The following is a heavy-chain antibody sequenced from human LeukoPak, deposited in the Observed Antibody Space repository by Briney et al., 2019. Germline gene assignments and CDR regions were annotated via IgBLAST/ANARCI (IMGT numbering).Heavy chain of an antibody. J-gene: IGHJ4*02. CDR2: INPSGGST. CDR3: ARGSRPVCNLLTGKRYFDY. D-gene: IGHD3-9*01. V-gene: IGHV1-46*01. Sequence: ASVKVSCKASGYTFTTYYVHWVRQTPGQGLEGMGIINPSGGSTTYAQKFRGRLTMTRDMSTSTVYMELSSLRSEDTAVYYCARGSRPVCNLLTGKRYFDYWGQGTLLTVSS. CDR1: GYTFTTYY.